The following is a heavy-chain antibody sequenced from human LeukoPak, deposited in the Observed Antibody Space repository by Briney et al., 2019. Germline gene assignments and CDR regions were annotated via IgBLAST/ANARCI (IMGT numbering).Heavy chain of an antibody. D-gene: IGHD1-26*01. Sequence: GGSLRLSCAASGFSFSSHWMHWVRQVPGKGLVWVSRINQDGSNTFYADSVKGRFTTSRDNAKNSLYLQMNSLRAGDTAVYYCARSQSGSYYWDFDYWGQGTLVTVSS. CDR3: ARSQSGSYYWDFDY. CDR1: GFSFSSHW. V-gene: IGHV3-74*01. CDR2: INQDGSNT. J-gene: IGHJ4*02.